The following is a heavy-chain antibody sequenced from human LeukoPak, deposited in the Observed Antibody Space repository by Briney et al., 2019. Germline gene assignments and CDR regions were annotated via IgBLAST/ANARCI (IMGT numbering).Heavy chain of an antibody. D-gene: IGHD6-6*01. J-gene: IGHJ4*02. Sequence: GGSLRLSCAASGFTFSSYAMHWVRQAPGKGLEYVSAISSNGGSTYYANSVKGRFTISRDNSKNTLYLQMGSLRAEDMAVYYCARLQSSSADYWGQGTLVTVSS. CDR1: GFTFSSYA. V-gene: IGHV3-64*01. CDR2: ISSNGGST. CDR3: ARLQSSSADY.